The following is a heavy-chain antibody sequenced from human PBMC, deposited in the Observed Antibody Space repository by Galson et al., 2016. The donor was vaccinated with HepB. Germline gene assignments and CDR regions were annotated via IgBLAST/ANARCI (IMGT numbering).Heavy chain of an antibody. D-gene: IGHD3-3*01. CDR2: LSYDGTDN. CDR1: GFTFFSFA. V-gene: IGHV3-30*09. Sequence: SLRLSCAVSGFTFFSFAMHWVRRAPGKGLEWVAVLSYDGTDNYYADSVEGRFAISRDNSKNTLYLQMNSLRDEDTAVYYCARDYFQFKRLITTVGVVAGLLDYWGRGTLVTVSS. J-gene: IGHJ4*02. CDR3: ARDYFQFKRLITTVGVVAGLLDY.